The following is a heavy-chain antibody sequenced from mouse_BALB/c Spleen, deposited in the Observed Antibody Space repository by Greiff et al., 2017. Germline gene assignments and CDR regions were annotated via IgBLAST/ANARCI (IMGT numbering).Heavy chain of an antibody. J-gene: IGHJ1*01. V-gene: IGHV5-6-2*01. CDR3: ARRDYYGSSYWYFDV. CDR2: INSNGGST. CDR1: GFTFSSYY. Sequence: EVMLVESGGGLVKLGGSLKLSCAASGFTFSSYYMSWVRQTPEKRLELVAAINSNGGSTYYPDTVKGRFTISRDNAKNTLYLQMSSLKSEDTALYYCARRDYYGSSYWYFDVWGAGTTVTVSS. D-gene: IGHD1-1*01.